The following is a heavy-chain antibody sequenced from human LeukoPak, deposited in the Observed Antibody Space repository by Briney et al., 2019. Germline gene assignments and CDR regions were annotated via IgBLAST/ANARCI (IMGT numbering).Heavy chain of an antibody. V-gene: IGHV3-33*08. D-gene: IGHD4-17*01. CDR2: IWYDGSNK. CDR1: GFTLSDYN. J-gene: IGHJ4*02. Sequence: GGSLRLSCAASGFTLSDYNMHWVRQAPGKGLEWVAVIWYDGSNKYYADSVKGRFTISRDNSKNTLYLQMNSLRAEDTAVYYCARDSSGDFYFDYWGQGTLVTVSS. CDR3: ARDSSGDFYFDY.